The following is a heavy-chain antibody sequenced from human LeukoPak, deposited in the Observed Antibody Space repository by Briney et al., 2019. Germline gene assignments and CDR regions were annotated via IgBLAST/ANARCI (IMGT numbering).Heavy chain of an antibody. CDR1: GDSISGYY. Sequence: SETLSLTCTVSGDSISGYYWNWIRQPAGKGLEWTGRMYTSGSTNYNPSLQSRVIMSVDTSKNQFSLDLNSVTAADTAVYYCARGRAYYDSSGYFNYWGQGILVTVSS. CDR3: ARGRAYYDSSGYFNY. D-gene: IGHD3-22*01. V-gene: IGHV4-4*07. J-gene: IGHJ4*02. CDR2: MYTSGST.